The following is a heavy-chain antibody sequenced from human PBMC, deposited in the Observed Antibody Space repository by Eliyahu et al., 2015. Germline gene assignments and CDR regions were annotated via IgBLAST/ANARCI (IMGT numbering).Heavy chain of an antibody. CDR3: ARSWGLAWFDP. CDR2: IYHSGST. Sequence: QVQLQESGPGLVKXSETLSLTCAVSGYSISSGYYWGWIRQPPGKGLEWIGSIYHSGSTYYNPSLKSRVTISVDTSKNQFSLKLSSVTAADTAVYYCARSWGLAWFDPWGQGTLVTVSS. D-gene: IGHD3-16*01. CDR1: GYSISSGYY. J-gene: IGHJ5*02. V-gene: IGHV4-38-2*01.